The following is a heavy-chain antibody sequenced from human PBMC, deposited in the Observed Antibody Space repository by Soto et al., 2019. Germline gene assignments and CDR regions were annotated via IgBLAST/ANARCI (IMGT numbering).Heavy chain of an antibody. D-gene: IGHD2-8*01. CDR3: ARPHSEWYPWAFDI. Sequence: RFLRLSCAVSEIIVSINYMSWVRQPPGKWLEWVSTMYTGGTDYADSVKGRFTSSRGNSKNTLYLQMNRLRAEDTAIYYCARPHSEWYPWAFDIWGQGKTGIASS. J-gene: IGHJ3*02. CDR2: MYTGGT. CDR1: EIIVSINY. V-gene: IGHV3-53*01.